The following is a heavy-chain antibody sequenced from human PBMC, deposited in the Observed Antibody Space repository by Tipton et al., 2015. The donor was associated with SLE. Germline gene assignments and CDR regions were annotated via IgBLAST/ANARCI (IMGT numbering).Heavy chain of an antibody. CDR1: GFTFSSYW. V-gene: IGHV3-7*03. Sequence: SLRLSCAASGFTFSSYWTSWVRQAPGKGLEWVANIKQDGSEKYYVDSVKGRFTISRDNAKNSLYLQMNSLRAEDTALYYCARGDASSGFYWYFDHWGRGTLVTVSS. CDR3: ARGDASSGFYWYFDH. J-gene: IGHJ2*01. D-gene: IGHD6-19*01. CDR2: IKQDGSEK.